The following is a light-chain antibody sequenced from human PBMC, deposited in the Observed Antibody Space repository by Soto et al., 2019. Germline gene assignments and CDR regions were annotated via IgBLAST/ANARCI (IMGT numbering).Light chain of an antibody. CDR2: GAS. J-gene: IGKJ5*01. Sequence: SQSAARVSLHPGERSTLPWRASQRVXNNFGWYQCKPGQGARLLSXGASSRANGTPDRFSGSGSGTAFTLIISSLKPEDFAVYYCQHRSNSPRITFGQGTRLEIK. CDR1: QRVXNN. V-gene: IGKV3-11*01. CDR3: QHRSNSPRIT.